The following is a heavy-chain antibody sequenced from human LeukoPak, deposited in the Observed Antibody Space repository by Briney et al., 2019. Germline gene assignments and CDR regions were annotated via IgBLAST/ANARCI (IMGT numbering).Heavy chain of an antibody. D-gene: IGHD6-13*01. Sequence: PGGSLRVSCAASRFTFSDYYMSWIRQAPGKGLEWVSYISSSGSTIYYADSVKGRFTISRDNAKNSLYLQMNSLRAEDTAVYYCARDYGAAAGLIDYWGQGTLVTVSS. CDR3: ARDYGAAAGLIDY. V-gene: IGHV3-11*04. CDR1: RFTFSDYY. CDR2: ISSSGSTI. J-gene: IGHJ4*02.